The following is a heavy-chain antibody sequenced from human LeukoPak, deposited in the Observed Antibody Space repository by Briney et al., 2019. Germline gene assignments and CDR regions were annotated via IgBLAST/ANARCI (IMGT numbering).Heavy chain of an antibody. CDR3: ARDFFAGYNFFDY. CDR2: IIPIFGTA. J-gene: IGHJ4*02. Sequence: GASVKVSCKASGGTFSSYAISWVRQAPGQGLEWMGGIIPIFGTANYAQKFQGRVTITANESTSTAYMELSSLRSEDTAVYYCARDFFAGYNFFDYWGQGTLVTVSS. CDR1: GGTFSSYA. V-gene: IGHV1-69*13. D-gene: IGHD5-18*01.